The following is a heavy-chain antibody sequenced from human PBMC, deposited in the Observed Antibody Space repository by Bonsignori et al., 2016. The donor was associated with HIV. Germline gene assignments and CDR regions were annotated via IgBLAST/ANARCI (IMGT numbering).Heavy chain of an antibody. Sequence: WVRQAPGQGLEWMGAFDPEDGEALYAQNFQGRVTMIGDTSSDTAYMELRSLRSEDTAVYYCSTSKGMAVAEVFDFWGQGTLVTVSS. J-gene: IGHJ4*02. CDR2: FDPEDGEA. CDR3: STSKGMAVAEVFDF. D-gene: IGHD6-19*01. V-gene: IGHV1-24*01.